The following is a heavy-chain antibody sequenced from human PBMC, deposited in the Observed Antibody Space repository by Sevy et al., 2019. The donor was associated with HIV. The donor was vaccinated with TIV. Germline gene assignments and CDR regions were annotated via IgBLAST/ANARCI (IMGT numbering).Heavy chain of an antibody. V-gene: IGHV3-74*01. J-gene: IGHJ6*03. CDR2: INSDGSST. Sequence: QLGGSLRLSCVASGFTFDSYWMHWVHQAPGKGLVWVSRINSDGSSTPYADSVKGRFTISRDNAKNTLYLQLNRLGAEDTAVYYCTRGDPIVPPAGYYYHMDVWGKGTTVTVS. CDR1: GFTFDSYW. CDR3: TRGDPIVPPAGYYYHMDV. D-gene: IGHD1-26*01.